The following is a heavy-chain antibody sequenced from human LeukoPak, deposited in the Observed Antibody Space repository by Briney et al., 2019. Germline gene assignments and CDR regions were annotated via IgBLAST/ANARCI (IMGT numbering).Heavy chain of an antibody. CDR1: GFTFSSYA. D-gene: IGHD6-19*01. V-gene: IGHV3-30-3*01. Sequence: GGSLRLSCAASGFTFSSYAMHWVRQAPGKGLEWVAVISYDGSNKYYADSVKGRFTISRDNSKNTLYLQMNSLRAEDTAVYYCASESIAVAAFYWGQGTLVTVSS. CDR3: ASESIAVAAFY. J-gene: IGHJ4*02. CDR2: ISYDGSNK.